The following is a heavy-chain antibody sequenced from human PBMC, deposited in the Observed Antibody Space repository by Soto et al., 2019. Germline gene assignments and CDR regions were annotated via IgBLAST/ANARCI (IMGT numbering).Heavy chain of an antibody. CDR2: IYHSGST. CDR3: ARVLAGKGNYRPFDP. Sequence: QVQLQESGPGLVKPSGTLSLTCAVSGGSISSSNWWSWVRQPPGKGLEWIGEIYHSGSTNYNTSLKSRVTISVDKSKNQFFLKLSSVTAADTAVYYCARVLAGKGNYRPFDPWGQGTLVTVSS. V-gene: IGHV4-4*02. J-gene: IGHJ5*02. D-gene: IGHD2-8*01. CDR1: GGSISSSNW.